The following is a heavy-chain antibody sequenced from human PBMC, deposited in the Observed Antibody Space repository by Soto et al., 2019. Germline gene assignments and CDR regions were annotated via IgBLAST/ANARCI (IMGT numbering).Heavy chain of an antibody. CDR3: ARTAYDSSGLYAFDI. D-gene: IGHD3-22*01. V-gene: IGHV5-51*01. CDR1: GYSFTSYW. CDR2: IYPSDSDT. J-gene: IGHJ3*02. Sequence: PGESLKISCKGSGYSFTSYWIGWVRQMPGKGLEWMGIIYPSDSDTRYSPSFQGQVTISADKSISTAYLQWSSLKASDTAMYYCARTAYDSSGLYAFDIWGQGTMVTVSS.